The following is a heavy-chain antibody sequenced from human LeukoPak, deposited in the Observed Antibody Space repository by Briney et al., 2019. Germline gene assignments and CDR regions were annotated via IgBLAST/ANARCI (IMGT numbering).Heavy chain of an antibody. J-gene: IGHJ3*02. CDR3: ARADGNDDAFDI. CDR2: ISSTSSYI. D-gene: IGHD1-1*01. Sequence: GGSLRLSCAASGFTFSTYSMNWGRQAPGKGLEWVSFISSTSSYIYYVDSVKGRFTISRDNAKNSLSLQMNSLRAEDTAVYYCARADGNDDAFDIWGQGTKVTVSP. V-gene: IGHV3-21*06. CDR1: GFTFSTYS.